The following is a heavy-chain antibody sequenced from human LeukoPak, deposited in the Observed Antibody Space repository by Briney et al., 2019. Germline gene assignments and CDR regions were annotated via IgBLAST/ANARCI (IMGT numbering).Heavy chain of an antibody. V-gene: IGHV4-39*01. D-gene: IGHD1-26*01. Sequence: SETLSLTCTVSGGSISSSSYYWGWIRPPPGKGLEWIGSIYYSGSTYYNPSLKSRVTISVDTSKNKFSLKLNSVTPADTAVYYCARPAYRGSYYDAFDIWGQGTMVTVSS. CDR2: IYYSGST. CDR1: GGSISSSSYY. CDR3: ARPAYRGSYYDAFDI. J-gene: IGHJ3*02.